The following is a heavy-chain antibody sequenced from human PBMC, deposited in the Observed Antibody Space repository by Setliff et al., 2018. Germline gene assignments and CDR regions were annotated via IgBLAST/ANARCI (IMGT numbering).Heavy chain of an antibody. Sequence: GGSLRLSCRASGFTFGDYAMSWFRQAPGKGLEWVGFIRSKAYGGTTEYAASVKGRFTISRDDSKSIAYLQMNSLKTEDTAVYYCTRQDYLKAFDIWGQGTMVTVSS. J-gene: IGHJ3*02. CDR3: TRQDYLKAFDI. CDR1: GFTFGDYA. CDR2: IRSKAYGGTT. D-gene: IGHD3-10*01. V-gene: IGHV3-49*03.